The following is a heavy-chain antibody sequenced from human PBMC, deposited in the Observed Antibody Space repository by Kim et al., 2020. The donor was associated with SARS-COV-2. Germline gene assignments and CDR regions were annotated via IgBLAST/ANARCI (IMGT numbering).Heavy chain of an antibody. J-gene: IGHJ6*02. CDR3: AREVAVAGPVYFGYYGMDV. D-gene: IGHD6-19*01. V-gene: IGHV1-3*01. CDR2: INAGNGNT. Sequence: ASVKVSCKASGYTFTSYAMHWVRQAPGQRLEWMGWINAGNGNTKYSQKFQGRVTITRDTSASTAYMELSSLRSEDTAVYYCAREVAVAGPVYFGYYGMDVWGQGTTVTVSS. CDR1: GYTFTSYA.